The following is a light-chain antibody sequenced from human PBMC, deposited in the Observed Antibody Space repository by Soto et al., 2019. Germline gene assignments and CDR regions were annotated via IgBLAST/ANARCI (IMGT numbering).Light chain of an antibody. V-gene: IGKV3-11*01. Sequence: VVLTQSPATLSLSPGERATLSCRTSLSVSVYLDWYQQKPGQAPRLLNSDASNRATGIPARFSGSGSGTDFTLTISSLEPEDFAVYYCHQRQYWPPITFGQGTRLEIK. J-gene: IGKJ5*01. CDR2: DAS. CDR1: LSVSVY. CDR3: HQRQYWPPIT.